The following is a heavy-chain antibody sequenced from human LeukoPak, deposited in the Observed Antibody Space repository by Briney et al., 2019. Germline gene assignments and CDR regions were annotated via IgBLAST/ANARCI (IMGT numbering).Heavy chain of an antibody. V-gene: IGHV3-23*01. D-gene: IGHD3-3*01. CDR2: ISGSGGST. CDR3: ARDRSYDFWSGYSTPDY. Sequence: GGSLRLSCAASGFTFSDYYMSWIRQAPGKGLEWVSAISGSGGSTYYADSVKGRFTISRDNSKNTLYLQMNSLRAEDTAVYYCARDRSYDFWSGYSTPDYWGQGTLVTVSS. CDR1: GFTFSDYY. J-gene: IGHJ4*02.